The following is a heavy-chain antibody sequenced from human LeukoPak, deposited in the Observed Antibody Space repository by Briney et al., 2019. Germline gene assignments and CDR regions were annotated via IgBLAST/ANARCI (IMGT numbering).Heavy chain of an antibody. V-gene: IGHV4-59*08. J-gene: IGHJ4*02. CDR3: ARHVWLQPFDY. CDR2: IHYSRGT. Sequence: SETLSLTCTVSGGSISNYYWSWMRQSPGKGLEWIGYIHYSRGTNYNPSLKSRVTISVDKSKNQFSLKLSSVTAADTAVYYCARHVWLQPFDYWGQGTLVTVSS. CDR1: GGSISNYY. D-gene: IGHD3-9*01.